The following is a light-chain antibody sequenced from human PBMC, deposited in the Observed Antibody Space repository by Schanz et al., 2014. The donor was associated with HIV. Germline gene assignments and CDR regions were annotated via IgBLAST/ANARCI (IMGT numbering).Light chain of an antibody. J-gene: IGLJ1*01. Sequence: QSALTQPPSASGSPGQSVTISCTGTSSDVGGYNYVSWYQQHPGKAPKLMIYEVSKRPSGVPDRFSGSKSGNTASLAISGLQAEDEADYYCSSLTSSSPLYVFGTGTKLTVL. CDR3: SSLTSSSPLYV. CDR2: EVS. V-gene: IGLV2-8*01. CDR1: SSDVGGYNY.